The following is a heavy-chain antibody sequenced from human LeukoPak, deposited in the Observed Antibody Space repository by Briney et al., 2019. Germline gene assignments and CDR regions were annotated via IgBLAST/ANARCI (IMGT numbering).Heavy chain of an antibody. V-gene: IGHV1-18*04. CDR3: ARTVTTSSYYFDY. J-gene: IGHJ4*02. CDR2: ISGYDGNT. Sequence: ASVKVSCKASGYTFTGYYMHWVRQAPGQGLEWMGWISGYDGNTNYAQKLRGRVTMTTDTSTSTAYMDLRSLRSDDTAPYYCARTVTTSSYYFDYWGQGTLVTVSS. D-gene: IGHD4-17*01. CDR1: GYTFTGYY.